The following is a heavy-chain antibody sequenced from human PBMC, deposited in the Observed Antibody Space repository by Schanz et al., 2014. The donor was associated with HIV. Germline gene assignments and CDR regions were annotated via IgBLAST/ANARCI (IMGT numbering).Heavy chain of an antibody. CDR2: ISYDGSIK. J-gene: IGHJ6*02. V-gene: IGHV3-30*03. Sequence: QVQLVESGGGVVQPGRSLRLSCAASGFTFRTHGIHWVRQAPAKGLEWVAVISYDGSIKEYADSVKGRFTISRDNSKNTLYLEMNSLRPEDTAVYYCARETSGFSTSWPPRYHYYGMDVWGQGTTVTVSS. D-gene: IGHD6-13*01. CDR1: GFTFRTHG. CDR3: ARETSGFSTSWPPRYHYYGMDV.